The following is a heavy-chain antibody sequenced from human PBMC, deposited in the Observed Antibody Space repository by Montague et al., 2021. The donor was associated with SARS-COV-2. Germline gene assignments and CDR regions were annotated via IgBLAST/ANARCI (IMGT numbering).Heavy chain of an antibody. V-gene: IGHV6-1*01. J-gene: IGHJ3*02. D-gene: IGHD3-16*01. CDR2: TYYRSRRFD. CDR1: GDSVSGDNVS. Sequence: CAISGDSVSGDNVSWNWIRQSPSRGLEWLGRTYYRSRRFDHYEVXXKCRISIKADTSKNQFSLQLDSVTPEDTAVYYCARGDGLGPYTWYAFDIWGQGTLVTVSS. CDR3: ARGDGLGPYTWYAFDI.